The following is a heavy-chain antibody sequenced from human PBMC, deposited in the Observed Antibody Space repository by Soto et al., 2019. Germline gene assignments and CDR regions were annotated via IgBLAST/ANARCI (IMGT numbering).Heavy chain of an antibody. CDR2: IIRIFGTA. CDR3: ARNPMNTVTTIYYYGMDV. D-gene: IGHD4-17*01. CDR1: GDTFNSYA. Sequence: QVQLVQSGAEVKKPGSSVKVSCKASGDTFNSYAISWVRQAPGQGLEWMGGIIRIFGTADYAQKFQGRVTITADESTSTAYMELSSLRSEDTAVYYCARNPMNTVTTIYYYGMDVWGQGTTVTVSS. V-gene: IGHV1-69*12. J-gene: IGHJ6*02.